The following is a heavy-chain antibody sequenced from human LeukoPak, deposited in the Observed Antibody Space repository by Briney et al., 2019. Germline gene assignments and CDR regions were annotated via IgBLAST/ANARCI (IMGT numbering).Heavy chain of an antibody. CDR1: GGSFSGYY. D-gene: IGHD2-15*01. J-gene: IGHJ6*02. CDR2: INHSGST. CDR3: ARPRGSSYYYGMDV. V-gene: IGHV4-34*01. Sequence: SETLSLTCAAYGGSFSGYYWSWIRQPPGKGLEWIGEINHSGSTNYNPSLKSRVTISVDTSKYQFSLKLSSVTAADTAVYYCARPRGSSYYYGMDVWGQGTTVTVSS.